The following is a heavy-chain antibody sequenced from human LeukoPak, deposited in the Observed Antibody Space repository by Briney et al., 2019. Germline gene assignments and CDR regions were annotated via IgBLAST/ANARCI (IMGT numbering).Heavy chain of an antibody. J-gene: IGHJ4*02. V-gene: IGHV3-9*01. CDR3: AKDNRRHYTSGPNPDSLH. Sequence: GGSLRLSCAGSGFIFNNYAMHWVRQPPGKGLEWVSGIIGNSGSIDYAESVKGRFTISRDNAKNSLYLQMNSLRVEDTAFYYCAKDNRRHYTSGPNPDSLHWGQGALVTVSS. CDR1: GFIFNNYA. CDR2: IIGNSGSI. D-gene: IGHD6-19*01.